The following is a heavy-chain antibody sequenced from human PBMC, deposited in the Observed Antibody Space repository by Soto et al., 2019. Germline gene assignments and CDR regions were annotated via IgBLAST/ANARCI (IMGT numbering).Heavy chain of an antibody. CDR3: ARAKVGASTAY. V-gene: IGHV3-21*01. Sequence: PGGSLRLSCAASGFTFSSYSMNWVRQAPGKGLEWVSSISSDNSYIYYADSVKGRFTISRDNAKNSLYLQMNSLRAEDTAVYYCARAKVGASTAYWGQGTLVTVSS. CDR2: ISSDNSYI. D-gene: IGHD1-26*01. J-gene: IGHJ4*02. CDR1: GFTFSSYS.